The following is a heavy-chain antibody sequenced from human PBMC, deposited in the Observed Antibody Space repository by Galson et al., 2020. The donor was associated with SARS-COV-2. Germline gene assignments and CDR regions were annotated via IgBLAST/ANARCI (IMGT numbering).Heavy chain of an antibody. D-gene: IGHD6-13*01. Sequence: ASVKVSCKASGYTFTTYGVSWVRQAPGQGLAWMGWISAYTGNTNYAQKFQGRVTMTTDTSTSTVYLDLRSLTADDTAVYYCARTDSAAGGLYFFDHWGQGTLVTGSS. J-gene: IGHJ4*02. CDR2: ISAYTGNT. V-gene: IGHV1-18*04. CDR3: ARTDSAAGGLYFFDH. CDR1: GYTFTTYG.